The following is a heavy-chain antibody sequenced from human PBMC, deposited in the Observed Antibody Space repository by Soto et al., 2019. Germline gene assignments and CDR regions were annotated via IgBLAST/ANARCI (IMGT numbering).Heavy chain of an antibody. CDR3: ARGMTVVVAAASDY. J-gene: IGHJ4*02. CDR1: GYTFTSYD. V-gene: IGHV1-8*01. Sequence: VSVKVSCKASGYTFTSYDINWVRQATGQGLEWMGWMNPNSGNTGYAQKFQGRVTMTRNTSISTAYMELSSLRSEDTAVYYCARGMTVVVAAASDYWGQGTLVTVSS. D-gene: IGHD2-15*01. CDR2: MNPNSGNT.